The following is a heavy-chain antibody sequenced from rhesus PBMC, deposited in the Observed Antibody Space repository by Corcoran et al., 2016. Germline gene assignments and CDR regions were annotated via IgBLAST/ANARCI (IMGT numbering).Heavy chain of an antibody. CDR3: VRDRGRGYSGYYYWYFDL. Sequence: QVQLVQSGAEVKKPGSPVKVSCKAAGYTLTDYHMHWVRQASRQGLEWMGWSNTYNGNTKYAQKFQGSVTMTRDTSTSTAYMELSCLRSEDTAVYYCVRDRGRGYSGYYYWYFDLWGPGTPITISS. V-gene: IGHV1S2*01. CDR2: SNTYNGNT. D-gene: IGHD5-42*01. J-gene: IGHJ2*01. CDR1: GYTLTDYH.